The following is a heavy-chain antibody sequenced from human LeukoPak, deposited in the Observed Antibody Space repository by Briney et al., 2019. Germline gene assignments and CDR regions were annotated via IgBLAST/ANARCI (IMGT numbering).Heavy chain of an antibody. D-gene: IGHD6-6*01. CDR2: INPNSGGT. CDR3: ARVQLRSSIAARPPEY. V-gene: IGHV1-2*02. Sequence: ASVKVSCKASGYTFTGYYMHWVRQAPGQGLEWMVWINPNSGGTNYAQKFQGRVTMTRDTSISTAYMELSRLRSDDTAVYYCARVQLRSSIAARPPEYWGQGTLVTVSS. CDR1: GYTFTGYY. J-gene: IGHJ4*02.